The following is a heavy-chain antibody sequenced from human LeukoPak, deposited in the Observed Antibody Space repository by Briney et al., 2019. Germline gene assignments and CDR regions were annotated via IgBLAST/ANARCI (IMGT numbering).Heavy chain of an antibody. Sequence: GGSLRLSCAASGFTFSSYAMSWVRQAPGKGLGWVSAISGSGGSTYYADSVKGRFTISRDNSKNTLYLQMNSLRAEDTAVYYCAKMVVFQYCGGDCCSFDYWGQGTLVTVSS. CDR1: GFTFSSYA. V-gene: IGHV3-23*01. CDR2: ISGSGGST. D-gene: IGHD2-21*01. CDR3: AKMVVFQYCGGDCCSFDY. J-gene: IGHJ4*02.